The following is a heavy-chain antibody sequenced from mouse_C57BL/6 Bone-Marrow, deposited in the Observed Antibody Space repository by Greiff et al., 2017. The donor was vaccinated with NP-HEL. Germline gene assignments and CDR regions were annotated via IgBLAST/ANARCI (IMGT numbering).Heavy chain of an antibody. CDR1: GYTFTSYG. J-gene: IGHJ1*03. Sequence: QVQLKQSGAELARPGASVKLSCKASGYTFTSYGISWVKQRTGQGLEWIGQIYPRSGNNYYNEKFKGKATLTAAKSSSTAYKELRSLTSEDSTVYYWGRSNYERYWDFDVWGTGTTVTVSS. V-gene: IGHV1-81*01. CDR3: GRSNYERYWDFDV. CDR2: IYPRSGNN. D-gene: IGHD2-5*01.